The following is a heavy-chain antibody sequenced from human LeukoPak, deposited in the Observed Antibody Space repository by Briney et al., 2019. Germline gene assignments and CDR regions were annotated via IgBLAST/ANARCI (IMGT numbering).Heavy chain of an antibody. V-gene: IGHV1-2*02. D-gene: IGHD3-22*01. CDR3: ARVIVAYDAFDI. CDR2: INPNSGGT. Sequence: ASVKVSCKASGYTFTSYAMNWVRQAPGQGLEWMGWINPNSGGTNYAQKFQGRVTMTRDTSISTAYMELSRLRSDDTAVCYCARVIVAYDAFDIWGQGTMVTVSS. CDR1: GYTFTSYA. J-gene: IGHJ3*02.